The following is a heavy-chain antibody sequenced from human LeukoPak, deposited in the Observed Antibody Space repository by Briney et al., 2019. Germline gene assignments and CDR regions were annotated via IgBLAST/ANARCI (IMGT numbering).Heavy chain of an antibody. J-gene: IGHJ5*02. Sequence: GESLKIPCKGSGYSFTNHWIGWVRQMPGKGLEWMGIIYPGDSDTRYSPSFQGQVTISADKSISTAYLQWGSLKASDTAMYYCARSQGYCSGGSCLQGDWFDPWGQGTLVTVSS. V-gene: IGHV5-51*01. CDR3: ARSQGYCSGGSCLQGDWFDP. CDR1: GYSFTNHW. D-gene: IGHD2-15*01. CDR2: IYPGDSDT.